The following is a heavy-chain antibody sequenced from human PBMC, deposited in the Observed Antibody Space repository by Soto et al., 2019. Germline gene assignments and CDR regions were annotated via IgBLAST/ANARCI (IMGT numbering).Heavy chain of an antibody. CDR3: ARLEGSNWFDP. V-gene: IGHV4-59*08. J-gene: IGHJ5*02. Sequence: SETMYLTCTVSGGSISSYYWSWIRQPPGKGLEWIGYIYYSGSTNYNPSLKSRVTISVDTSKNQFSLKLSSVTAADTAVYYCARLEGSNWFDPWGQGTLVTVSS. D-gene: IGHD3-10*01. CDR1: GGSISSYY. CDR2: IYYSGST.